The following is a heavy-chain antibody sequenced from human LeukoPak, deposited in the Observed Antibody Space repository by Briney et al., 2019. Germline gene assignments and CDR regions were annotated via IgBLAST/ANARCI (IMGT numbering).Heavy chain of an antibody. V-gene: IGHV1-18*01. Sequence: ASVKVSCKASGYTFTSYGISWVRQAPGQGLEWMGWISAYNGNTNYAQRLQGRVTMTTDTSTSTAYMELRSLRSDDTAVYYCARGGDYGDYGDRDNENVSWFDPWGQGTLVTVSS. CDR3: ARGGDYGDYGDRDNENVSWFDP. D-gene: IGHD4-17*01. J-gene: IGHJ5*02. CDR2: ISAYNGNT. CDR1: GYTFTSYG.